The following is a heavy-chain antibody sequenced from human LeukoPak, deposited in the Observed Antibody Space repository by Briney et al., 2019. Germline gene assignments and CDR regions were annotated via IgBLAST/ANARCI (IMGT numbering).Heavy chain of an antibody. J-gene: IGHJ4*02. CDR1: GFTFSSYT. Sequence: GTLRLSCAASGFTFSSYTMNWVRQAPGKGLEWVSSISSSGSYIYYADSVKGRFTISRDNAKNSLYLLMNSLRAEDTAVYYCARVSTAMVTKSAFEYWGQGTLVTVSS. CDR3: ARVSTAMVTKSAFEY. V-gene: IGHV3-21*01. D-gene: IGHD5-18*01. CDR2: ISSSGSYI.